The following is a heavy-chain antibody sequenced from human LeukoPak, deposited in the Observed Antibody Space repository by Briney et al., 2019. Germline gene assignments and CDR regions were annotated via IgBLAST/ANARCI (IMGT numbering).Heavy chain of an antibody. CDR1: GFTFSSYA. Sequence: GGSLRLSCAASGFTFSSYAMSWVRQAPGKGLEWVSDVSGSGGSTYYADSVKGRFTISRDNSKNTLYLQMNSLRAEDTAVYYCAKSAAAAGRTYFDSWGQGTLVTVSS. V-gene: IGHV3-23*01. J-gene: IGHJ4*02. CDR3: AKSAAAAGRTYFDS. D-gene: IGHD6-13*01. CDR2: VSGSGGST.